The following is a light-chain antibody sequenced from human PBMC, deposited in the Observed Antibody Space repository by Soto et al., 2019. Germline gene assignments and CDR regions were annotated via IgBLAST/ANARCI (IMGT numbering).Light chain of an antibody. Sequence: QSALTQPASVSGSPGQSITISCTGSSSDVGGYNYVSWYQHQPGKAPKLIIYDVSNRPSGVSNRFSGSKSGKTASLTISGLQTEDEADYYCSSYTRSATRYVFGTGTKVTVL. J-gene: IGLJ1*01. V-gene: IGLV2-14*03. CDR2: DVS. CDR3: SSYTRSATRYV. CDR1: SSDVGGYNY.